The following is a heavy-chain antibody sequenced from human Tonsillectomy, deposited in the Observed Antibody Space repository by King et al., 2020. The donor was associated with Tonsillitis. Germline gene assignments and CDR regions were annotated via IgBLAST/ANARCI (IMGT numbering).Heavy chain of an antibody. CDR3: ARDFVDSSSSGTLDMDV. CDR1: GFTLSSYS. V-gene: IGHV3-21*01. J-gene: IGHJ6*02. Sequence: EVQLVESGGGLVKPGGSLRLSCAASGFTLSSYSMNWVRQAPGKGLEWVSTISSSSSYIYYADSVKGRFTISRDNAKNSLYLQMNSLRAEDTAVFYCARDFVDSSSSGTLDMDVWGQGTTVTVSS. CDR2: ISSSSSYI. D-gene: IGHD6-6*01.